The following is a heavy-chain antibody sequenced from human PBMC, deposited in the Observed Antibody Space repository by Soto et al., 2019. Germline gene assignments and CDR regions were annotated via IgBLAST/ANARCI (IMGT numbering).Heavy chain of an antibody. CDR2: IVGDGGST. V-gene: IGHV3-23*01. J-gene: IGHJ4*02. D-gene: IGHD1-1*01. CDR3: AKESRGVAPTVTGY. Sequence: EVQLLESGGGLVQAGGSLRLSCAASGFSFSSYAMAWVRQAPGKGLEWVSAIVGDGGSTFYADSVLGRFTVSRDNSKNTLYLHMNSLRAEDTAVYYCAKESRGVAPTVTGYWGQGTLVTVSS. CDR1: GFSFSSYA.